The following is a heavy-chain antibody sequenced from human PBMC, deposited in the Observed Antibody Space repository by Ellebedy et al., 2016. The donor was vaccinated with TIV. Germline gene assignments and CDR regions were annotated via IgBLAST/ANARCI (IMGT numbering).Heavy chain of an antibody. Sequence: GESLKISCAASGLTFSSHAMSWVRQAPGKGLEWVSSISGSGGNTYYADSVKGRFTISRDNSKDTLYLQVNSLRAKDTAVYYCARDPVGVGPAFDVWGQGTMVTVSS. J-gene: IGHJ3*01. CDR3: ARDPVGVGPAFDV. CDR2: ISGSGGNT. D-gene: IGHD4-23*01. CDR1: GLTFSSHA. V-gene: IGHV3-23*01.